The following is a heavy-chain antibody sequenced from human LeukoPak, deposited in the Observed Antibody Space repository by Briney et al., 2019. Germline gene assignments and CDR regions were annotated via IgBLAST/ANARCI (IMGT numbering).Heavy chain of an antibody. Sequence: PGGSLRLSCAASGFTFSSYSMNWVRQAPGKGLEWVSFISTSSSYIYYADSVKGRFTISRDNAKNSLYLQMNSLRSEDAAVYYCARTFDYYDNSGYDYWGQGTLVTVSS. D-gene: IGHD3-22*01. CDR3: ARTFDYYDNSGYDY. J-gene: IGHJ4*02. CDR2: ISTSSSYI. V-gene: IGHV3-21*04. CDR1: GFTFSSYS.